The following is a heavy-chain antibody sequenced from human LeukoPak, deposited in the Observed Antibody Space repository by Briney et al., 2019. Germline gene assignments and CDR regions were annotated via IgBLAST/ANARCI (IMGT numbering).Heavy chain of an antibody. J-gene: IGHJ5*02. Sequence: GGSLRLSCAASGFTFSRYWLHWVRHAPGKGLVWVSRINSDGSSTSYADSVKGRFTISRDNAKNTLYVQMNSLRVEDTAVYYCAGSYSHNWFDPWGQGTLVTVSS. D-gene: IGHD3-10*01. CDR3: AGSYSHNWFDP. V-gene: IGHV3-74*01. CDR2: INSDGSST. CDR1: GFTFSRYW.